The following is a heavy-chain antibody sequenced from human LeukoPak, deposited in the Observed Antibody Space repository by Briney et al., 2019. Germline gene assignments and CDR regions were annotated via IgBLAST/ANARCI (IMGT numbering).Heavy chain of an antibody. Sequence: SETLSLTXTVSGGSISSYYWSWIRQPPGKGLEWIGYIYYSGSTNYNPSLKSRVTISVDTSKNQFSLKLSSVTAADTAVYYCARTVLDFWSGYYGDYYYYYMDVWGKGTTVTVSS. CDR1: GGSISSYY. V-gene: IGHV4-59*01. CDR2: IYYSGST. J-gene: IGHJ6*03. CDR3: ARTVLDFWSGYYGDYYYYYMDV. D-gene: IGHD3-3*01.